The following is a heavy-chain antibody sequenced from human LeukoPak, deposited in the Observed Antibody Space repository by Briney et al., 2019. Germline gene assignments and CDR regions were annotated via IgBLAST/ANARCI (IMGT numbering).Heavy chain of an antibody. Sequence: GGSLRLSCAASGFSFGSHPMNWVRQAPGKGLEWVSGISGSGDYTYYIDSVQGRFTISRDISKNMLFLQMNSVRAEDTAVYYCARGVMAARLYYFDYWGRGTLVTVSS. V-gene: IGHV3-23*01. CDR2: ISGSGDYT. CDR3: ARGVMAARLYYFDY. D-gene: IGHD2-21*01. J-gene: IGHJ4*02. CDR1: GFSFGSHP.